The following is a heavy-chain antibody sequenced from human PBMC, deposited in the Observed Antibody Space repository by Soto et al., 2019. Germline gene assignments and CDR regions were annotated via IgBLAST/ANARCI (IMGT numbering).Heavy chain of an antibody. D-gene: IGHD3-3*01. CDR2: IWYDGSNK. J-gene: IGHJ6*02. V-gene: IGHV3-33*01. CDR3: ARAIDFWSGGMDV. Sequence: QVQLVESGGGVVQPGRSLRLSCAASGFTFSSYGMHWVRQAPGKGLEWVAVIWYDGSNKYYADSVKGRFTISRDNSKNTLYLQMNSLRAEDTAVYYCARAIDFWSGGMDVWGQGTTVTVSS. CDR1: GFTFSSYG.